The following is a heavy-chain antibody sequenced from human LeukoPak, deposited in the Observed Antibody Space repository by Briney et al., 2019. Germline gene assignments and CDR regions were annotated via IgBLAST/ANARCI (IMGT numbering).Heavy chain of an antibody. CDR1: GGSLSGYY. V-gene: IGHV4-34*01. CDR2: INHSGST. CDR3: ARGLGSSWYLGDRYYYYYMDV. D-gene: IGHD6-13*01. Sequence: PSETLPLTCAVYGGSLSGYYWSWIRQPPGKGLEWIGEINHSGSTNYNPSLQSRVTISVDTSKNQFSLKLSSVTAADTAVYYCARGLGSSWYLGDRYYYYYMDVWGKGTTVTVSS. J-gene: IGHJ6*03.